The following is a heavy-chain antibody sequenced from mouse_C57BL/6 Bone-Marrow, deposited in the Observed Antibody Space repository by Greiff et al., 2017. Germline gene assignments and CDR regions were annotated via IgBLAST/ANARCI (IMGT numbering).Heavy chain of an antibody. Sequence: VQLKESGGDLVKPGGSLKLSCAASGFTLSSYGMSWVRQTPDKSLEWVATISSGGRSTYYPDSVKWRFPISRDNAKNAQYLQMSGLKSESTAMYDCAGTSYCGSRNWYFDVWGTGTTLTVSS. CDR2: ISSGGRST. CDR3: AGTSYCGSRNWYFDV. D-gene: IGHD1-1*01. V-gene: IGHV5-6*01. CDR1: GFTLSSYG. J-gene: IGHJ1*03.